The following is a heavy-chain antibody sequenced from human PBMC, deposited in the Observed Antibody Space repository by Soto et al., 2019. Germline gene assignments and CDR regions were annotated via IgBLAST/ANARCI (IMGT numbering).Heavy chain of an antibody. Sequence: GASVKVSCKASGYTFTSYGISWVRQAPGQGLEWMGWISAYNGNTKYAQKLQGRVTMTTDTSTSTAYMELRSLRSDDTAVYYCARDFDYTVTTPNFDYWGQGTLVTVSS. CDR2: ISAYNGNT. D-gene: IGHD4-17*01. J-gene: IGHJ4*02. V-gene: IGHV1-18*04. CDR1: GYTFTSYG. CDR3: ARDFDYTVTTPNFDY.